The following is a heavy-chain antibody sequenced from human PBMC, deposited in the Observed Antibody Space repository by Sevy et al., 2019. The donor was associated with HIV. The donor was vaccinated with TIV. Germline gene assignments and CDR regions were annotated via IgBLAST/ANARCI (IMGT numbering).Heavy chain of an antibody. D-gene: IGHD3-22*01. Sequence: SETLSLTCTVSGGSISSGDYYWSWIRQPPGKGLEWIGYIYYSGSTYYNPSLKSRVTISVDTSKNQFSLKLSSVTAADTAVYYCARDVDSSGSSENCFDPWGQGTLVTVSS. J-gene: IGHJ5*02. V-gene: IGHV4-30-4*01. CDR1: GGSISSGDYY. CDR2: IYYSGST. CDR3: ARDVDSSGSSENCFDP.